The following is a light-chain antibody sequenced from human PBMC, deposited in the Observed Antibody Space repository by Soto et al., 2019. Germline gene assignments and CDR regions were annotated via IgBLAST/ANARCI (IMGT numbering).Light chain of an antibody. J-gene: IGLJ1*01. Sequence: QSVLTQPASVSGSPGQSITISCTETSSDVGASNHVSWYQHHPGKAPRLIIYEVSYRPSGVSNRFSGSKSGYTASLTISGLQAEDEADYYCNSQTTSGIRVFGTGTKVTVL. CDR1: SSDVGASNH. CDR3: NSQTTSGIRV. V-gene: IGLV2-14*01. CDR2: EVS.